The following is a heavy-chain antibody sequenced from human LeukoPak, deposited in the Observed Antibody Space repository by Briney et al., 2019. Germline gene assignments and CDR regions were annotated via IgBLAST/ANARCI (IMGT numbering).Heavy chain of an antibody. V-gene: IGHV4-59*01. J-gene: IGHJ4*02. CDR3: ARADYSNTVGY. CDR2: IYYSGST. CDR1: GGSISSYY. Sequence: PSETLSLTCTVSGGSISSYYWSWIRQPPGKGLEWIGYIYYSGSTNCNPSLKSRVTISVDTSKNQLSLKLSSVTAADTAVYYCARADYSNTVGYWGQGTLVTVSS. D-gene: IGHD4-11*01.